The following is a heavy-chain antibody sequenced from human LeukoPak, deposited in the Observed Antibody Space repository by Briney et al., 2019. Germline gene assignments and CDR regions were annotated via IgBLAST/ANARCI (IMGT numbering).Heavy chain of an antibody. Sequence: GGSLRVSCVASGFTFSSYAMSWVRQAPGKGLEWVSVISGSGGSTYYADSVKGRFTISRDNSKNTLYLQMNSLRVEDTAKYYCAKVRGRYGDYFFDYWGQGTLVTVSS. V-gene: IGHV3-23*01. CDR1: GFTFSSYA. D-gene: IGHD4-17*01. CDR3: AKVRGRYGDYFFDY. CDR2: ISGSGGST. J-gene: IGHJ4*02.